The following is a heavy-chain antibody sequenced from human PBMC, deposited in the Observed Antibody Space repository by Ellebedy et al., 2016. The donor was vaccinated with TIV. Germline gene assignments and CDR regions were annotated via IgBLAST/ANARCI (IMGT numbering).Heavy chain of an antibody. J-gene: IGHJ4*02. CDR2: ISAYSGNT. CDR1: GYTFTSYG. V-gene: IGHV1-18*04. CDR3: ARGTDYDILTDY. Sequence: AASVKVSCKASGYTFTSYGISWVRQAPGQGLEWMGWISAYSGNTNYARKLQGRVTMTTDTSTSTAYMELRSLRSDDTAVYYCARGTDYDILTDYWGQGTLVTVSS. D-gene: IGHD3-9*01.